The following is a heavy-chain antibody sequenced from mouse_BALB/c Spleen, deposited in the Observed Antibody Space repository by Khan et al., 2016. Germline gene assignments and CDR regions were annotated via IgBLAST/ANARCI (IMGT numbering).Heavy chain of an antibody. CDR3: GRGDY. J-gene: IGHJ2*01. CDR2: ISSGSSAI. V-gene: IGHV5-17*02. CDR1: GFTFSSFG. Sequence: EVELVESGGGLVQPGGSRKLSCAASGFTFSSFGMHWVRQAPEKGLEWVAFISSGSSAIYYADTVKVRFTISRDNPKNTLFLQMTSLRSEDTAMYYCGRGDYWGQGTTLTVSS.